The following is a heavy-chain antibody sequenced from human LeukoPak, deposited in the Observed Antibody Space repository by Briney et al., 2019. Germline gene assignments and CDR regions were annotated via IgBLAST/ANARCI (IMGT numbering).Heavy chain of an antibody. V-gene: IGHV1-18*01. CDR3: ARDGGYDLYYFDY. CDR2: ISAYNGDT. D-gene: IGHD5-12*01. J-gene: IGHJ4*02. CDR1: GYPFSTYG. Sequence: GASVTVSCKASGYPFSTYGIIWVRQAPGHGLEWMGWISAYNGDTKYAQKVQGRVTMTTDTSTSTAYMELRSLRSDDTAVYYCARDGGYDLYYFDYWGQGTLVTVSS.